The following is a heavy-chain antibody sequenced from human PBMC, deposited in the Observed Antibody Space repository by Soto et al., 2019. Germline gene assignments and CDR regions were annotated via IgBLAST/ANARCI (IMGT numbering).Heavy chain of an antibody. CDR3: AREYSSTRRVNDY. Sequence: PSETLSLTCTVSGDSISSGAYYWSWIRQRPGKGLEWIGYIYYSGDTSYNPSLKSRVTISMHRPENQFSLKLTSVTAADTAVYYCAREYSSTRRVNDYSGQATLGTVSS. D-gene: IGHD5-12*01. V-gene: IGHV4-31*03. CDR2: IYYSGDT. CDR1: GDSISSGAYY. J-gene: IGHJ4*02.